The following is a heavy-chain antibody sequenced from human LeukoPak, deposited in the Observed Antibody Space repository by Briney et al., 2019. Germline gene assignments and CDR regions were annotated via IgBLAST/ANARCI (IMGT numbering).Heavy chain of an antibody. CDR2: IYYSGST. J-gene: IGHJ3*02. Sequence: PETLSLTCTVSGGSTSSYYWSWIRQPPGKGLEWIGYIYYSGSTNYNPSLKSRVTISVDTSKNQFSLKLSSVTAADTAVYYCASVGDYGGNGDAFDIWGQGTMVTVSS. CDR1: GGSTSSYY. D-gene: IGHD4-23*01. CDR3: ASVGDYGGNGDAFDI. V-gene: IGHV4-59*01.